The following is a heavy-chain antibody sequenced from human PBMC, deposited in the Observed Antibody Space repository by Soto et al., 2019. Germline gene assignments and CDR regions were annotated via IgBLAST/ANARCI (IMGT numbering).Heavy chain of an antibody. CDR2: ISSKANNYAT. D-gene: IGHD3-22*01. CDR3: TILYYYDSSGTLMDV. CDR1: GFTSSGSA. V-gene: IGHV3-73*01. J-gene: IGHJ6*02. Sequence: HPGGSLRLSCAASGFTSSGSALHWVRQASGKGLEWVGRISSKANNYATAYAASVKGRFTISRDDSKNTAYLQMNSLKTEDTAVYYCTILYYYDSSGTLMDVWGQGTTVTVSS.